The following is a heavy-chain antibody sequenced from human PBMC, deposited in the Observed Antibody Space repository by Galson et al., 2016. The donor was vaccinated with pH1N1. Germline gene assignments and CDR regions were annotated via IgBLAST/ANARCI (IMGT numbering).Heavy chain of an antibody. J-gene: IGHJ4*02. V-gene: IGHV4-61*02. Sequence: TLSLTCSVSGGSISRTGHFWTWIRQPAGKGLEWIGRIYANGNTTYNPSLKSRVTILLDTSQNQFSLKLSSVTAADTAVYYCAGARIQLWLGIDCWGQGTLVTVSS. D-gene: IGHD5-18*01. CDR3: AGARIQLWLGIDC. CDR2: IYANGNT. CDR1: GGSISRTGHF.